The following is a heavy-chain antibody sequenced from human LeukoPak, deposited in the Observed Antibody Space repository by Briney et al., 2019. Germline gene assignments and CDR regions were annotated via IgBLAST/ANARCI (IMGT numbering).Heavy chain of an antibody. CDR2: FDPEDGET. Sequence: ASVKVFCKVSGYTLTELSMHWVRQAPGKGLEWMGGFDPEDGETIYAQKFQGRVTMTEDTSTDTAYMELSSLRSEDTAVYYCATGGWGSRWYFDYWGQGTLVTVSS. V-gene: IGHV1-24*01. CDR1: GYTLTELS. J-gene: IGHJ4*02. D-gene: IGHD7-27*01. CDR3: ATGGWGSRWYFDY.